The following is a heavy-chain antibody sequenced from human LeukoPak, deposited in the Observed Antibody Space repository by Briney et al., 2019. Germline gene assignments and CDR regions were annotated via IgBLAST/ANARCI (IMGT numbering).Heavy chain of an antibody. Sequence: PGGSLRLSCAASGFTFDDYAMHWVRQAPGKGLEWVSLINGDGGTTYYADSVEGRFTISRDNSKNSLYLQMNSLRTEDTALYYCAKDMNSYGYLTNFDYWGQGTLLTVSS. J-gene: IGHJ4*02. CDR3: AKDMNSYGYLTNFDY. V-gene: IGHV3-43*02. D-gene: IGHD5-18*01. CDR2: INGDGGTT. CDR1: GFTFDDYA.